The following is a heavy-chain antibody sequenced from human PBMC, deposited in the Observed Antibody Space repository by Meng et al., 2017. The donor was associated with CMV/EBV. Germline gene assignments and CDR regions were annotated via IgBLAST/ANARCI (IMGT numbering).Heavy chain of an antibody. J-gene: IGHJ4*02. CDR3: ARGGDFWSGYYKAGDY. CDR1: GFTFSSYA. CDR2: ISGSGSTI. Sequence: GGSLRLSCAASGFTFSSYAMSWVRQAPGKGLEWVSAISGSGSTIYYADSVKGRFTISRDNAKNSLYLQMNSLRAEDTAVYYCARGGDFWSGYYKAGDYWGQGTLVTVSS. D-gene: IGHD3-3*01. V-gene: IGHV3-23*01.